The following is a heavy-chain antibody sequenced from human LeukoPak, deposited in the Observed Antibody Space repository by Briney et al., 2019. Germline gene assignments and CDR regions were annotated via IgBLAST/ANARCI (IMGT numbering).Heavy chain of an antibody. V-gene: IGHV3-23*01. Sequence: GGSLRLSCAASGFTFSSYAMAWVRQAPGKGLEWVSVLSGSGGSTYYADSVKGRFTISRDNSKNTLYLQMNSLRAEDTAVYYCAKAPTPWLVRICDYWGQGTLVTVSS. J-gene: IGHJ4*02. CDR2: LSGSGGST. CDR3: AKAPTPWLVRICDY. CDR1: GFTFSSYA. D-gene: IGHD6-19*01.